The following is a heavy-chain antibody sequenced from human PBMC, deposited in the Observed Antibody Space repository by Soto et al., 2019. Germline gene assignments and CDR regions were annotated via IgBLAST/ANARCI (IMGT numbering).Heavy chain of an antibody. CDR2: FDPEDGET. D-gene: IGHD2-8*01. J-gene: IGHJ4*02. Sequence: ASVKVSCKVSGYTFTELSIHWVRQTPGKGLEWMGGFDPEDGETNYAQQFQARVIMTEDTSTDTAYMELSSLRSEDTALYFCATSPSLMVYSGRKNYYFDYWGQGTLVTVSS. V-gene: IGHV1-24*01. CDR3: ATSPSLMVYSGRKNYYFDY. CDR1: GYTFTELS.